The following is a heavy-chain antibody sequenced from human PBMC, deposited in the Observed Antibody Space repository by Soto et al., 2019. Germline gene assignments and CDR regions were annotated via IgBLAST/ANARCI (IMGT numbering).Heavy chain of an antibody. Sequence: SETLSLTCTVSGGSISSGDYYWSWIRQPPGKGLEWIGYIYYSGSTYYNPSLKSRVTISVDTSKNQFSLKLSSVTAADTAVYYCASLYGYEGYYFDYWGQGTLVTV. D-gene: IGHD5-12*01. CDR2: IYYSGST. CDR3: ASLYGYEGYYFDY. V-gene: IGHV4-30-4*01. J-gene: IGHJ4*02. CDR1: GGSISSGDYY.